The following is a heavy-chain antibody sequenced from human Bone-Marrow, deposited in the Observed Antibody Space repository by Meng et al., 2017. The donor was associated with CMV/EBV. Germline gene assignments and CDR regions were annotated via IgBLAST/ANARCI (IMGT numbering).Heavy chain of an antibody. D-gene: IGHD3-22*01. J-gene: IGHJ3*02. CDR2: IYYSGST. Sequence: ESLKISCAASGFTFSSYSMNWVRQAPGKGLEWIGSIYYSGSTYYNPSLKSRVTISVDTSKNQFSLKLSSVTAADTAVYYCAREGYYDSSGSDAFDIWGQGTMVTVSS. V-gene: IGHV4-39*07. CDR1: GFTFSSYS. CDR3: AREGYYDSSGSDAFDI.